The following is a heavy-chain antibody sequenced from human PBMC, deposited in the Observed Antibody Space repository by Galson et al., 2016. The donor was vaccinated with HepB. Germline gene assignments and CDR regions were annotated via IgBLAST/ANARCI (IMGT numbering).Heavy chain of an antibody. D-gene: IGHD1-26*01. J-gene: IGHJ4*02. Sequence: SETLSLTCTVSGGSFTGSSYYWGWIRQPPGKGLEWIGTIFSSGSAYYNPSLRSRLTISVDTSRNQIFLNMSSVTAADTAVYYCARPNTGSYAFDHWGQGTPVIVSS. CDR3: ARPNTGSYAFDH. CDR1: GGSFTGSSYY. V-gene: IGHV4-39*01. CDR2: IFSSGSA.